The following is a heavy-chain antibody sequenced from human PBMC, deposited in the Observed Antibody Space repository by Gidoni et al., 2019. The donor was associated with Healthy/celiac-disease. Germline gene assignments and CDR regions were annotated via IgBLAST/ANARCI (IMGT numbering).Heavy chain of an antibody. J-gene: IGHJ5*02. CDR2: INPNSGNT. V-gene: IGHV1-8*01. CDR1: GYTFTSND. Sequence: QVQLVQSGAEVKKPGASVKVSGKASGYTFTSNDINWVRQATGQGLEWMGWINPNSGNTGYAQKFQGRVTMTRNTSISTAYMELSSLRSEDTAVYYCARTGYDILTGYSINWFDPWGQGTLVTVSS. D-gene: IGHD3-9*01. CDR3: ARTGYDILTGYSINWFDP.